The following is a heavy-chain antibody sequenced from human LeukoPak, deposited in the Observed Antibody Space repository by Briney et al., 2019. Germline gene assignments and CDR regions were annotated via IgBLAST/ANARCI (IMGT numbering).Heavy chain of an antibody. D-gene: IGHD3-10*01. J-gene: IGHJ3*02. CDR3: ARRKGNTMVRGVKTRDAFDI. V-gene: IGHV1-8*01. CDR1: GYTFTSYD. Sequence: GASVKVSCKASGYTFTSYDINWVRQATGQGLEWMGWMNPNSGNTGYAQKFQGRVTMTRNTSISTAYMELSSLRSKDKAVYYCARRKGNTMVRGVKTRDAFDIWGQGTMVTVSS. CDR2: MNPNSGNT.